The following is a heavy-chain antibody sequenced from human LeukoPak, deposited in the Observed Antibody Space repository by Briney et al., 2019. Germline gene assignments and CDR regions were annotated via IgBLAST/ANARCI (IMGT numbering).Heavy chain of an antibody. CDR3: ARGGSSWVRGYFDY. D-gene: IGHD6-13*01. V-gene: IGHV4-31*03. CDR2: IYYSGST. J-gene: IGHJ4*02. Sequence: SETLSLTCTVSGGSISSGGYYWSWIRQHPGKGLEWIGYIYYSGSTYSNPSLKSRVTISVDTSKNQFSLKLSSVTAADTAVYYCARGGSSWVRGYFDYWGQGTLVTVSS. CDR1: GGSISSGGYY.